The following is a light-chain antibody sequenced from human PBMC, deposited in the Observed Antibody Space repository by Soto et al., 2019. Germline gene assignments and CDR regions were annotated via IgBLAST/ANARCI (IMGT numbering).Light chain of an antibody. CDR2: EVN. CDR1: SSDVGAYNF. Sequence: QSALTQPASVSGSPGQSITISCTGTSSDVGAYNFVSWYQQYPGKAPKVIISEVNKRPSGVPDRFSGSKSGNTASLTVSGLQADDEAHYYCSSYAGSNNYVFGTGTKLTVL. J-gene: IGLJ1*01. V-gene: IGLV2-8*01. CDR3: SSYAGSNNYV.